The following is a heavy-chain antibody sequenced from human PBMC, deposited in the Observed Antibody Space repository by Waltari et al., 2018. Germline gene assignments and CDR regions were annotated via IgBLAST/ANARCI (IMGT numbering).Heavy chain of an antibody. CDR1: GFTFRSYG. D-gene: IGHD3-22*01. Sequence: QVQLVESGGGVVQPGRSLRLSCAASGFTFRSYGMHRVRQATGKGLEWVAVRWYDGSNKYYADSVKGRFTISRDNSKNTLYLQMNSLRAEDTAVYYCARDAHGSVVIMRGIDYWGQGTLVTVSS. V-gene: IGHV3-33*01. J-gene: IGHJ4*02. CDR2: RWYDGSNK. CDR3: ARDAHGSVVIMRGIDY.